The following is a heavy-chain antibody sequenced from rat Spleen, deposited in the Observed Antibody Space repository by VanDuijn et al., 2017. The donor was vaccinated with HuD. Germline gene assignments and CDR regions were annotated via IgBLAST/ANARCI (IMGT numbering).Heavy chain of an antibody. CDR2: ISYDGGST. D-gene: IGHD4-3*01. Sequence: EVQLVESGGGLVQPGRSMKLSCAASGFTFSNYGMAWVRQAPKKGLEWVAYISYDGGSTYYRDSVKGRFTISRDNAKSTLYLQMNSLRAEDTATYYCARHEHNSGYGVMDAWGQGASVTVSS. CDR1: GFTFSNYG. J-gene: IGHJ4*01. V-gene: IGHV5-22*01. CDR3: ARHEHNSGYGVMDA.